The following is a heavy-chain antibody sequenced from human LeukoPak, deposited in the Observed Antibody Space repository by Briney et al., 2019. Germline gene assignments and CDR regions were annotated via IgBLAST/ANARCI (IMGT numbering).Heavy chain of an antibody. V-gene: IGHV6-1*01. CDR1: GDSVSSNSAA. Sequence: SQTLSLTCAISGDSVSSNSAAWNWIRQSPSRGLEWLGRTYYRSKWYNDYAVSVKSRITINPDTSKNQFSLKLSSVTAADTAVYYCARERDIVVVVAAIRSGFDYWGQGTLVTVSS. D-gene: IGHD2-15*01. CDR2: TYYRSKWYN. J-gene: IGHJ4*02. CDR3: ARERDIVVVVAAIRSGFDY.